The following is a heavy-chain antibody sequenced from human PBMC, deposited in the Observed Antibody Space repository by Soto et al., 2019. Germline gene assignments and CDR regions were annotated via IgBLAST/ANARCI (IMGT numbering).Heavy chain of an antibody. J-gene: IGHJ6*02. CDR1: EGIFSSYA. CDR3: ATVSYSSSWTKYYYGMDV. Sequence: SVKVSCKASEGIFSSYAISWVRQAPGQGLEWMGGIIPIYGTTNYAQKFQGRVTITEDESTNTAYMELSSLRSEDTAVYYCATVSYSSSWTKYYYGMDVWGQGTTVTVSS. D-gene: IGHD6-13*01. CDR2: IIPIYGTT. V-gene: IGHV1-69*13.